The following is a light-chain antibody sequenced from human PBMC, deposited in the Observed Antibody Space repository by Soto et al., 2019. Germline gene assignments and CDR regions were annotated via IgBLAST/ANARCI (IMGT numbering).Light chain of an antibody. J-gene: IGLJ2*01. CDR3: QSFDSSLTGLI. CDR1: NSNIGAGSG. CDR2: ANT. Sequence: QAVVTQPPSVTGAPGQRVTISCTGNNSNIGAGSGVNWYQQFPDKAPKLLIYANTHRPSGVPDRFSGSTSATSASLAITGLQTQDEDDYYCQSFDSSLTGLIFGGGTKLTVL. V-gene: IGLV1-40*01.